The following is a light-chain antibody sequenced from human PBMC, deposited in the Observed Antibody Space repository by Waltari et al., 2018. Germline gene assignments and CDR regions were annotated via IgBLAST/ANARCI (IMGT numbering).Light chain of an antibody. CDR2: GAS. V-gene: IGKV3-15*01. J-gene: IGKJ1*01. CDR1: QTVYSN. Sequence: DRVMTQSPATLSVSPGARATLSCRASQTVYSNLAWYQQKPGQAPRLLIYGASTRASGVPARFSGSGSGTEFTLIISDLQSEDFAVYYCQQYNSGPTFGQGTKVEIK. CDR3: QQYNSGPT.